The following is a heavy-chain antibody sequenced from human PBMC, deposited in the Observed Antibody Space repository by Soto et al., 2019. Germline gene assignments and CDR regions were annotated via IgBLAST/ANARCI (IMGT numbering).Heavy chain of an antibody. J-gene: IGHJ5*02. CDR2: INAGNGNT. D-gene: IGHD2-21*02. V-gene: IGHV1-3*01. CDR3: ATAISLYSWFDP. CDR1: GYTFTSYA. Sequence: QVQLVQSGAEVKKPGASVKVSCKASGYTFTSYAMHWVRQAPGQRLEWMGWINAGNGNTKYSQKFQGRVTITRDTSASTAYMELSSLRSEDTAVYSCATAISLYSWFDPWGHGTLVTVSS.